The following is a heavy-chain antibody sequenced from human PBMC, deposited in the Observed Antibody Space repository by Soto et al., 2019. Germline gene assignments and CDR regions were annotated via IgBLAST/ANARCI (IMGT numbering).Heavy chain of an antibody. J-gene: IGHJ6*03. CDR3: ARDPTLRYYYYYMDV. Sequence: GGSLRLSCAASGFTFSSYSMNWVRQAPGKGLEWVSYISSSSSTIYYADSVKGRFTISRDNAKNSLYLQMNSLRAEDTAVYYCARDPTLRYYYYYMDVWGKGTTVTVSS. D-gene: IGHD2-15*01. CDR1: GFTFSSYS. CDR2: ISSSSSTI. V-gene: IGHV3-48*01.